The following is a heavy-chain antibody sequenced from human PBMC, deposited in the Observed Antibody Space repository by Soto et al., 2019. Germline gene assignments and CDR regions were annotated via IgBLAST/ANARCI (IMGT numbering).Heavy chain of an antibody. D-gene: IGHD4-4*01. CDR2: MSYDGSSK. J-gene: IGHJ4*02. CDR1: GFTLSSYS. CDR3: ARGRSVSNLDAFEY. V-gene: IGHV3-30-3*01. Sequence: QVQLVESGGGVVQPGRSLRLSCAASGFTLSSYSMHWVRQAPGKGLDWVAAMSYDGSSKYFADSVKGRFTISRDKSKNTLSSQINGLGAEDSAVNYLARGRSVSNLDAFEYWGQGTLVTVS.